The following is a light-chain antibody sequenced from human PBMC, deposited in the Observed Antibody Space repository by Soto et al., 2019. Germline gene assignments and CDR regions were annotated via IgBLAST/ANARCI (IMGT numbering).Light chain of an antibody. V-gene: IGKV1-5*03. CDR2: KAS. CDR3: QQYNNWPWT. J-gene: IGKJ1*01. CDR1: QRINNW. Sequence: DIQMTQSPSTLAASAGDIFTITCRASQRINNWLAWYQQRPGKAPKLLIYKASILESGVPSRFSGSGSGTDFTLTISSLQSEDFAVYYCQQYNNWPWTFGQGTKVDI.